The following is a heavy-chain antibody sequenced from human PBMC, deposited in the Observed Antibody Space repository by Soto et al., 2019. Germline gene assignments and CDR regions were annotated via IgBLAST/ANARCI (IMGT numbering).Heavy chain of an antibody. CDR2: IYYSGST. CDR3: ARHGYYYYGMDV. CDR1: GGSISSSSYY. J-gene: IGHJ6*02. V-gene: IGHV4-39*01. Sequence: QLQLQESGPGLVKPSETLSLTCTVSGGSISSSSYYWGWIRQPPGKGLEWIGSIYYSGSTYYNPSLQSRVTISVDTSKHQFSLKLSSVTAADTAVYYCARHGYYYYGMDVWGQGTTVTVSS.